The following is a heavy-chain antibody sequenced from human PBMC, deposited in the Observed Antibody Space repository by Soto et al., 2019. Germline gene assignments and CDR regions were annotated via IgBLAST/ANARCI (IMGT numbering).Heavy chain of an antibody. CDR1: GDSVSSGSYY. CDR3: AGAYYYGLGRGRRMDV. V-gene: IGHV4-61*01. CDR2: IYDSGST. Sequence: QVQLQESGPGLVKASETLSLTCTVSGDSVSSGSYYWSWIRQPPGRGLEWVGYIYDSGSTNYNPSHTGRVTGSGDTSKHQFSLKLNSVTAAATSVYFCAGAYYYGLGRGRRMDVWGQGTTVTVSS. D-gene: IGHD3-10*01. J-gene: IGHJ6*02.